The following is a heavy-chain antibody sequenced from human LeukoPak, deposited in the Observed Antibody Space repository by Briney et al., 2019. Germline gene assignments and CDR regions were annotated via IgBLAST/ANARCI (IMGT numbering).Heavy chain of an antibody. J-gene: IGHJ5*02. Sequence: PSETLSLTCTVSGGSFSGTVSSWGWIRQPPGKGLEWIGSILYTGNTEYSPSLRSRVSISVDTSKNQFSLNLTSVTAADTAVYYCARLPTGFPNWFDPWGQGTLVAVSS. D-gene: IGHD3-9*01. CDR1: GGSFSGTVSS. V-gene: IGHV4-39*01. CDR3: ARLPTGFPNWFDP. CDR2: ILYTGNT.